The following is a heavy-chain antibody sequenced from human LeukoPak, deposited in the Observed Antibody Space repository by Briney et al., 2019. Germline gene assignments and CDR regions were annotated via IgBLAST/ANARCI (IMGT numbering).Heavy chain of an antibody. CDR1: GFTFDDYA. J-gene: IGHJ4*02. D-gene: IGHD1-26*01. CDR2: ISWNSGSM. Sequence: GGSLRLSCVASGFTFDDYAMHWVRQAPGKGLEWVSGISWNSGSMGYADSVKGRFTISRDNAKNSLYLQVNSLRAEDTALYYCAKDMGYSGNYRTPDYWGQGTLVTVSS. V-gene: IGHV3-9*01. CDR3: AKDMGYSGNYRTPDY.